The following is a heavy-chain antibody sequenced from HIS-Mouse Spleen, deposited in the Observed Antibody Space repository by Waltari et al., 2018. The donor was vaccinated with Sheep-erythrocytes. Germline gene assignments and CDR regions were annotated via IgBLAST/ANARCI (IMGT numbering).Heavy chain of an antibody. J-gene: IGHJ4*02. CDR1: GFTFSSYS. D-gene: IGHD1-26*01. CDR2: ISSSSSYI. Sequence: EVQLVESGGGLVKPGGSLRLSSAASGFTFSSYSMNWVRQAPGKGLECVSSISSSSSYIYYADAVKGRFTISRDNAKNSLYLQMNSLRAEDTAVYYCARVASGATFDYWGQGTLVTVSS. CDR3: ARVASGATFDY. V-gene: IGHV3-21*01.